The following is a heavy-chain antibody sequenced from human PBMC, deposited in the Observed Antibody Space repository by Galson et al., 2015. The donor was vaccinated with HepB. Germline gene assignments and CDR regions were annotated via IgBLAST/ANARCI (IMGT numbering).Heavy chain of an antibody. J-gene: IGHJ6*02. CDR2: IDPSDSYT. CDR1: GYSFTSYW. Sequence: QSGAEVKKPGESLRISCKGPGYSFTSYWISWVRQMPGKGLEWMGRIDPSDSYTNYSPSFQGHVTISADKSISTAYLQWSSLKASDTAMYYCARQTRGLAAAGNLYGMDVWGQGTTVTVSS. D-gene: IGHD6-13*01. CDR3: ARQTRGLAAAGNLYGMDV. V-gene: IGHV5-10-1*01.